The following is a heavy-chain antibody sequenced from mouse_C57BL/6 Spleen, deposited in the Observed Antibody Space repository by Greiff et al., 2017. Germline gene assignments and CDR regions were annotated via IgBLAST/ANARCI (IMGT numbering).Heavy chain of an antibody. D-gene: IGHD2-4*01. J-gene: IGHJ1*03. V-gene: IGHV3-6*01. CDR2: ISYDGSN. CDR3: ARVGGLDDYGYWYFDV. CDR1: GYSITSGYY. Sequence: EVQLQESGPGLVKPSQSLSLTCSVTGYSITSGYYWNWIRQFPGNNLEWMGYISYDGSNNYNPSLKNRISITRDTSKNQFFLKLNSVTTEDTATYYCARVGGLDDYGYWYFDVWGTGTTVTVSS.